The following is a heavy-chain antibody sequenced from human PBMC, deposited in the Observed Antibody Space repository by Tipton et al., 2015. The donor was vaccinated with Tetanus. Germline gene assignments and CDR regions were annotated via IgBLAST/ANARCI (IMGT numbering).Heavy chain of an antibody. J-gene: IGHJ4*02. V-gene: IGHV3-21*01. CDR2: LSSTSTYI. D-gene: IGHD6-25*01. CDR3: ASGSTLDY. CDR1: GFTFSTHR. Sequence: GSLRLSCAVSGFTFSTHRMSWVRQAPGKGLEWVSSLSSTSTYIDYADSVKGRFTISRDNAKSSLYLQMNSLTADDTAVYYCASGSTLDYWGLGTLVTVSS.